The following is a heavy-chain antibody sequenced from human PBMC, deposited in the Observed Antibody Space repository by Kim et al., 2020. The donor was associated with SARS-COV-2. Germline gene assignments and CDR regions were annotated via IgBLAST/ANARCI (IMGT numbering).Heavy chain of an antibody. Sequence: GGSLRLSCAASGFTFSTYDIHWVREGTGKGLEWVSAIGKGGDTYYGGSVKGRFTISRDNAQRSVYVQMNGLTAGDTGLYYCARLTADYSSGPWYFDLWGRGTQVTVSS. V-gene: IGHV3-13*01. J-gene: IGHJ2*01. CDR1: GFTFSTYD. D-gene: IGHD6-25*01. CDR3: ARLTADYSSGPWYFDL. CDR2: IGKGGDT.